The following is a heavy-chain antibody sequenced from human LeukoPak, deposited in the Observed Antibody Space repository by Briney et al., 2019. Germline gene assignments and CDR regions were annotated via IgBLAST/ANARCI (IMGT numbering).Heavy chain of an antibody. D-gene: IGHD6-19*01. CDR1: GGFISSYY. Sequence: SETLSLTCTVSGGFISSYYWSWIRQPAGKGLEWIGRIYTSGSTNYNPSLKSRVTISVDKSKNQFSLKLSSVTAADTAVYYCARDWSSGWEHYFDYWGQGTLVTVSS. CDR2: IYTSGST. V-gene: IGHV4-4*07. CDR3: ARDWSSGWEHYFDY. J-gene: IGHJ4*02.